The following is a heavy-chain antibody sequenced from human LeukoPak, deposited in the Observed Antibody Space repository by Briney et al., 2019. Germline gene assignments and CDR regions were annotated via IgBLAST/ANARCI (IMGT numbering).Heavy chain of an antibody. D-gene: IGHD5-12*01. Sequence: PGGSLRLSCAASGFTFSTSWMNWVRRAPGKGLEWVANIKEDGSEEYYVDSVKGRFTISRDNARKSLYLQMNSLRVEDTAVYYCARGYSGYEFGYWGQGTLVTVSS. J-gene: IGHJ4*02. CDR2: IKEDGSEE. CDR3: ARGYSGYEFGY. V-gene: IGHV3-7*04. CDR1: GFTFSTSW.